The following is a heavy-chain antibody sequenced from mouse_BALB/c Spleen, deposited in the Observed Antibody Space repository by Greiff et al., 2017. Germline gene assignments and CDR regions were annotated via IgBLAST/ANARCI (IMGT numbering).Heavy chain of an antibody. V-gene: IGHV1S81*02. CDR3: TRSTMITTTCFDY. Sequence: QVHVKQSGAELVKPGASVKLSCKASGYTFTSYYMYWVKQRPGQGLEWIGEINPSNGGTNFNEKFKSKATLTVDKSSSTAYMQLSSLTSEDSAVYYCTRSTMITTTCFDYWGQGTTLTVSS. CDR1: GYTFTSYY. D-gene: IGHD2-4*01. J-gene: IGHJ2*01. CDR2: INPSNGGT.